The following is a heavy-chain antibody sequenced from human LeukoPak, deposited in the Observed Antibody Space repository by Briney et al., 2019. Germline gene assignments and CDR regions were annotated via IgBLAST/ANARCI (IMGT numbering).Heavy chain of an antibody. V-gene: IGHV3-11*01. CDR2: ISSSGSTI. J-gene: IGHJ4*02. CDR3: ASVAYFYHDFDY. D-gene: IGHD3-22*01. CDR1: GFTFSDYY. Sequence: GGSLRLSCAASGFTFSDYYMSWIRQAPGKGLEWVSYISSSGSTIYYADSVKGRFTISRDNAKNSLYLQTNSPRAEDTAVYYCASVAYFYHDFDYWGQGTLVTVSS.